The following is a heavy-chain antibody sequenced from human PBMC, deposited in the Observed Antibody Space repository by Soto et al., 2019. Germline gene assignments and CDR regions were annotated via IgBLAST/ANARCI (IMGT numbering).Heavy chain of an antibody. V-gene: IGHV3-48*01. CDR3: ATSLDV. J-gene: IGHJ6*02. Sequence: EVQLVESGGGLVQPGGPRRLSCAASGFTFSSYSINWVGQAPGKGLEWVSYISTSSTTIYNADSVKGRFTISRDNAKNSLYLQMNSLRAEDTAVYYCATSLDVWGQGTTVTVSS. CDR1: GFTFSSYS. CDR2: ISTSSTTI.